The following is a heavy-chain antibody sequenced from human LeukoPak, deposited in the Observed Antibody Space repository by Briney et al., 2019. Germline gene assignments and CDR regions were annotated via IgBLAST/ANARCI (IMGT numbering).Heavy chain of an antibody. CDR1: GFTFSDYY. CDR2: ISSSGSTI. CDR3: ARTQQGVFGYYYYYYYMDV. J-gene: IGHJ6*03. Sequence: PGGSLRLSCAASGFTFSDYYMSWIRQAPGKGREWVSYISSSGSTIYYADSVKGRFTISRDNAKNSLYLQMNSLRAEDTAVYYCARTQQGVFGYYYYYYYMDVWGKGTTVTVSS. V-gene: IGHV3-11*04. D-gene: IGHD3-3*01.